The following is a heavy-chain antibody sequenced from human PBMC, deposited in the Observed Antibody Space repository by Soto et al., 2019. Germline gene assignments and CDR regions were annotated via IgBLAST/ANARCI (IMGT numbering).Heavy chain of an antibody. CDR2: IIPISGTA. J-gene: IGHJ6*02. CDR1: GGTFSSYA. D-gene: IGHD6-13*01. Sequence: QVQLVQSGAEVKKPGSSVKVSCKASGGTFSSYAISWVRKAPGQGLEWMGGIIPISGTANYAQKFQGRVRITLDETTSTAYMDLSSLRSEDTAVYYWAREGIAAARADYYYGMDVWGRGTTVTV. CDR3: AREGIAAARADYYYGMDV. V-gene: IGHV1-69*01.